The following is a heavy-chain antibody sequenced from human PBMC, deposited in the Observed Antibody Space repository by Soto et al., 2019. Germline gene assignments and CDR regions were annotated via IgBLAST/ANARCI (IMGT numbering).Heavy chain of an antibody. V-gene: IGHV3-48*02. CDR1: GFTFSSYS. Sequence: EVQLVESGGGLVQPGGSLRLSCAASGFTFSSYSMNWVRQAPGKGLEWVSYISSSSSTIYYADSVKGRFTISRDNAKNELYLQMNSLRDEDTAVYYCASGLEVMDYWGQGTLVTVSS. CDR2: ISSSSSTI. D-gene: IGHD3-16*01. CDR3: ASGLEVMDY. J-gene: IGHJ4*02.